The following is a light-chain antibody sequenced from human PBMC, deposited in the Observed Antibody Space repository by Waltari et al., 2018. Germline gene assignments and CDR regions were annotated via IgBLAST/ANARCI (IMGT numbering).Light chain of an antibody. CDR1: SSDIGGHNY. V-gene: IGLV2-14*01. Sequence: QSALTQHAPVSGSPGQTITISCTGTSSDIGGHNYVSWYQKHPGKDPKNMIYDVVKRPSGFSNLFSGSKSGNTASLTISGLQADDYSIYYCSSYASSIFGGGTKLTVL. CDR3: SSYASSI. J-gene: IGLJ2*01. CDR2: DVV.